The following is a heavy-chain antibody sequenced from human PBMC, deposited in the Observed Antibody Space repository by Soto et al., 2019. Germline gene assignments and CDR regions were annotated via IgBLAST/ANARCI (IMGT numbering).Heavy chain of an antibody. J-gene: IGHJ6*02. Sequence: GGLQRHSCAAVELTCGGFSVNWVLKAPGKRLEWVSSISSRSSDIYYADSVKGRFTISRDNAKKSLYLQMTSLRAEDTAVYYCAREVVTMVRGVIITGYYGMDVWGQGTTVTVSS. CDR1: ELTCGGFS. CDR2: ISSRSSDI. D-gene: IGHD3-10*01. V-gene: IGHV3-21*01. CDR3: AREVVTMVRGVIITGYYGMDV.